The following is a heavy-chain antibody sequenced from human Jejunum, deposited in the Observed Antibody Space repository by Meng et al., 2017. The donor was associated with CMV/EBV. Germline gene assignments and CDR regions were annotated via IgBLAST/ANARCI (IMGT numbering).Heavy chain of an antibody. Sequence: GFTFSRYWMNWVRQAPGKGLEWVAFVQYDRFSKYYADAVKGRFTISRDHSNNTLYLQMDSLRPEDTAIYYCARDFRYKWSYWLDPWGQGTLVTVSS. D-gene: IGHD1-7*01. V-gene: IGHV3-30*02. CDR1: GFTFSRYW. J-gene: IGHJ5*02. CDR3: ARDFRYKWSYWLDP. CDR2: VQYDRFSK.